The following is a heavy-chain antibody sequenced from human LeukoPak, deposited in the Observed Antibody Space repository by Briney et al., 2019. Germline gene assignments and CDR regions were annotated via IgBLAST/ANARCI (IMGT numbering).Heavy chain of an antibody. V-gene: IGHV4-39*07. D-gene: IGHD6-13*01. J-gene: IGHJ3*02. CDR3: ARGSSSWYGVGDAFDI. CDR2: IYYTGPT. CDR1: GVSISTSRYY. Sequence: SETLSLTCTVSGVSISTSRYYWGWIRQPPGKGLEWIGNIYYTGPTYYNPSLKSRVTISVDTSKNQFSLKLSSVTATDTAVYYCARGSSSWYGVGDAFDIWGQGTMVTVSS.